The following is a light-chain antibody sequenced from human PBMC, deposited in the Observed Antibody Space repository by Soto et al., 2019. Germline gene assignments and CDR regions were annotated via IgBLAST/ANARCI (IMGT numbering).Light chain of an antibody. V-gene: IGLV2-23*01. CDR1: NSNIGSYGV. CDR2: DGS. J-gene: IGLJ1*01. CDR3: AAWDDNLSTYV. Sequence: QSVLTQPASVSGSPGQSITISCTGSNSNIGSYGVVSWYQQHPGKVPKLMISDGSERPSGVSARFSGSKSGNTASLTISGLQADDEADYYCAAWDDNLSTYVFGSGTKVTVL.